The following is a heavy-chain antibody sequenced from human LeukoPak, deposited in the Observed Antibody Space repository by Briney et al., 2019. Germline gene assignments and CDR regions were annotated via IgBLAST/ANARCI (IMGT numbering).Heavy chain of an antibody. CDR3: AREYSNYET. J-gene: IGHJ5*02. CDR1: GFTFSSYA. D-gene: IGHD4-11*01. CDR2: ISYDGSNK. Sequence: KPGGSLRLSCAASGFTFSSYAMHWVRQAPGKGLEWVAVISYDGSNKYYADSVKGRFTISRDNSKNTLYLQMNSLRAEDTAVYYCAREYSNYETWGQGTLVTVSS. V-gene: IGHV3-30*04.